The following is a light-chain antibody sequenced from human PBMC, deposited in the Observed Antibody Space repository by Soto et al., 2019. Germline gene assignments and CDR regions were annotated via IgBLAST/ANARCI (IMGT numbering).Light chain of an antibody. CDR2: DVT. CDR3: CSYTTSNTRQIV. Sequence: QSALTQPASVSGSSGQSITISCTGTSSDVGGYNYVSWYQQQPGKAPKFMIYDVTNRPSGVSNHFSGSKSGNTASLTISGLQAEDEADYYCCSYTTSNTRQIVFGTGTKVTVL. V-gene: IGLV2-14*01. CDR1: SSDVGGYNY. J-gene: IGLJ1*01.